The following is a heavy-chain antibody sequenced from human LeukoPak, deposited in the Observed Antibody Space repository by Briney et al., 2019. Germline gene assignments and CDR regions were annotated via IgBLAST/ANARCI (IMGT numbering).Heavy chain of an antibody. Sequence: SETPSLTCAVYGGSFSGYYWSWIRQPPGKGLEWIGEINHSGSTNYNPSLKSRVTISVDTSKNQFSLKLSSVTAEDTAVYYCAKVLFDSSGWYKGIFHYYYMDVWGKGTTVTVSS. CDR2: INHSGST. V-gene: IGHV4-34*01. CDR3: AKVLFDSSGWYKGIFHYYYMDV. D-gene: IGHD6-19*01. J-gene: IGHJ6*03. CDR1: GGSFSGYY.